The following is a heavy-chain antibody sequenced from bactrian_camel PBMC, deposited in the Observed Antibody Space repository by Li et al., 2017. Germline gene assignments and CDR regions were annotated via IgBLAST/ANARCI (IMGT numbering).Heavy chain of an antibody. Sequence: VESGGGLVQPGGSLRLSCTASGFSFDDSDMGWFRQAPGNECELVSTITSDGNTYYADSMKGRFAISRDNAKNTLYLELNNLKIEDTAMYYCAKVISDRDNRGSDGHDYWGQGTQVTVS. D-gene: IGHD2*01. J-gene: IGHJ4*01. V-gene: IGHV3-1*01. CDR2: ITSDGNT. CDR1: GFSFDDSD. CDR3: AKVISDRDNRGSDGHDY.